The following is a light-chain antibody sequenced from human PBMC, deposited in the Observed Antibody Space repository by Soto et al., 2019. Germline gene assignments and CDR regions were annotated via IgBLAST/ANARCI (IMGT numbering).Light chain of an antibody. V-gene: IGKV1-5*03. CDR3: QQYYSFPYT. J-gene: IGKJ2*01. CDR2: RAS. CDR1: QSISDW. Sequence: DIQMTQSPSALSASVGDRVTITCRASQSISDWLAWYQQKPGKAPKLLIYRASTLESGVPSRFSGSGSGTEFTLTISSLQPDDFATYYCQQYYSFPYTFGQGTKLEMK.